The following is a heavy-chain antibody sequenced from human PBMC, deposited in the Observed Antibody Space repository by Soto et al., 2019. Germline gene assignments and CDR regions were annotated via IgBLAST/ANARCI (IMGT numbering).Heavy chain of an antibody. CDR3: ARDDPIVGGVKIDY. Sequence: QVQLVQSGAEVKKPGASVKVSCKASGYTFHSYGFTWVRPAPGQGLEWMGWISAYTGDTHYAQKLQDRVTMTTDTSTSTANLELRSLRSDDTAVYYCARDDPIVGGVKIDYWGQGTLVTVSS. V-gene: IGHV1-18*01. D-gene: IGHD1-26*01. CDR2: ISAYTGDT. CDR1: GYTFHSYG. J-gene: IGHJ4*02.